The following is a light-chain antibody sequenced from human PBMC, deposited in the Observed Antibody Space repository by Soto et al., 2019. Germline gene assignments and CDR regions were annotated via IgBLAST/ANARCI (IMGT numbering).Light chain of an antibody. V-gene: IGLV2-8*01. Sequence: QSALTQPPSASGSPGQSVTISCTGTSSDVGGYNYVSWYQQHPGKAPKLMIYEVSKRPSGVPDRFSGSKSGNKASLTVSGLQAEDEADYYCSSHAGIINVVFGGGTQLTVL. CDR3: SSHAGIINVV. CDR2: EVS. CDR1: SSDVGGYNY. J-gene: IGLJ2*01.